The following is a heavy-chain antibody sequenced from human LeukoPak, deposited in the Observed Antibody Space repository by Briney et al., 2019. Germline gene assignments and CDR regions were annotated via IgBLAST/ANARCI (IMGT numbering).Heavy chain of an antibody. Sequence: ASVKVSCKASGYTFTGYYMHWVRQAPGQGLEWVGRINSNSGDTNYAQRFQGRVTMTRDTSITAAYMELSRLRSDDTAVYYCARSHCSSTSCYNDYWGQGTLVTVSS. D-gene: IGHD2-2*02. V-gene: IGHV1-2*06. CDR1: GYTFTGYY. CDR3: ARSHCSSTSCYNDY. J-gene: IGHJ4*02. CDR2: INSNSGDT.